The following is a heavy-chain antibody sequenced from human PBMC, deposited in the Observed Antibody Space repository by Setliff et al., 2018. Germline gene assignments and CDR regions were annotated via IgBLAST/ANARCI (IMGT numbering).Heavy chain of an antibody. CDR2: FDPEDSDT. J-gene: IGHJ4*02. CDR1: GYTLTELS. Sequence: GASVKVSCKVSGYTLTELSIHWVRRAPGKGLEWMGGFDPEDSDTMLAQKFQGRFTMTQDTSTDTAYMELRSLSSEDTAIYFCASFLSNFSRPFDYWGQGSLVTVSS. V-gene: IGHV1-24*01. CDR3: ASFLSNFSRPFDY.